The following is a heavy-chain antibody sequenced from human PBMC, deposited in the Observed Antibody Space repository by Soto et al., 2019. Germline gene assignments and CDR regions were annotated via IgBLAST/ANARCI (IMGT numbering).Heavy chain of an antibody. Sequence: SETLSLTCTVSGGSISSSSYYWGWIRQPPGKGLEWIGSIYYSGSTYYNPSLKSRVTISVDTSKNQFSLKLSSVTAADTAVYYCARHGSFLYYYDSSGYLDPWGQGTLVTVSS. D-gene: IGHD3-22*01. V-gene: IGHV4-39*01. J-gene: IGHJ5*02. CDR2: IYYSGST. CDR1: GGSISSSSYY. CDR3: ARHGSFLYYYDSSGYLDP.